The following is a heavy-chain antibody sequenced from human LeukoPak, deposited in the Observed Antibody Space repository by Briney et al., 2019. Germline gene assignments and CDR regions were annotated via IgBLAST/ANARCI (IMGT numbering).Heavy chain of an antibody. Sequence: GGSLRLSCAASEFTFSNYAMNWVRQAPGQGLEWVANIKHDGSEEYYVDSVKGRFTVSRDDGRNSVSLQMNSVRAEDTAVYYCGYTNNFYHWGQGTLVVVSS. J-gene: IGHJ4*02. CDR3: GYTNNFYH. V-gene: IGHV3-7*01. CDR1: EFTFSNYA. D-gene: IGHD3-16*02. CDR2: IKHDGSEE.